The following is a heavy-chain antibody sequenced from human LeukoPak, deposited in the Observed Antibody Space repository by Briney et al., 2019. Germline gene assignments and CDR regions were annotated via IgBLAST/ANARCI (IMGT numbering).Heavy chain of an antibody. V-gene: IGHV4-39*01. CDR2: IYYSGST. Sequence: SETLSLTCTVSGGSVSSSRYYWGWIRQPPGKGLEWIGNIYYSGSTYYNPSLKSRITMSVDTSKNQFSLKLSSATAADTAVYYCASGYWDDPISTDYWGQGTLVTVSS. D-gene: IGHD1-1*01. CDR1: GGSVSSSRYY. CDR3: ASGYWDDPISTDY. J-gene: IGHJ4*02.